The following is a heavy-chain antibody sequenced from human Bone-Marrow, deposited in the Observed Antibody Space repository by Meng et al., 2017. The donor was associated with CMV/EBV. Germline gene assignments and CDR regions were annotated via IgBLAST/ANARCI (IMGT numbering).Heavy chain of an antibody. Sequence: GGSLRLSCAASGFTFSSYEMNWVRQAPGKGLEWVSYISSSGSTIYYADSVKGRFTISRDNAKNSLYLQMNSLRAEDTAVYYCARHLRTSTSYYYGMAVWGQGTTVTVAS. V-gene: IGHV3-48*03. CDR1: GFTFSSYE. CDR3: ARHLRTSTSYYYGMAV. D-gene: IGHD1-1*01. CDR2: ISSSGSTI. J-gene: IGHJ6*02.